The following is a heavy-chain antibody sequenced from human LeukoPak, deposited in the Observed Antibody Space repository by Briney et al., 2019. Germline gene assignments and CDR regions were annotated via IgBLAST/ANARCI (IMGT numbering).Heavy chain of an antibody. Sequence: GGSLRLSCAASGFTFSSYEMNWVRQAPGKGLEWVSYISSSGSTIYYADSVKGRFTISRDNAKNSLYLQMNSLRAEDTAVYYCAGTLLGYCSGGSCYDYWGQGTLVTVSS. CDR1: GFTFSSYE. J-gene: IGHJ4*02. CDR3: AGTLLGYCSGGSCYDY. D-gene: IGHD2-15*01. V-gene: IGHV3-48*03. CDR2: ISSSGSTI.